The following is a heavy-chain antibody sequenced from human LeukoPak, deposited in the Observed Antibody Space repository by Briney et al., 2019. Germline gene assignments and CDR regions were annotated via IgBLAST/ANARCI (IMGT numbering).Heavy chain of an antibody. CDR2: ISSSSSYI. CDR3: ARAQQITGAYRGY. Sequence: GGSLRLSCAASGFTFSSYSMNWVRQAPGKGLEWVSSISSSSSYIYYADSVKGRFTISRDNAKNSLYLQMNSLRAEDTAVYYCARAQQITGAYRGYWGQGTLVTVSS. J-gene: IGHJ4*02. D-gene: IGHD1-20*01. V-gene: IGHV3-21*01. CDR1: GFTFSSYS.